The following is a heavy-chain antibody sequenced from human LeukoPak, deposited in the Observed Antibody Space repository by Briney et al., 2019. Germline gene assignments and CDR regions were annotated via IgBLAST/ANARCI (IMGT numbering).Heavy chain of an antibody. D-gene: IGHD1-26*01. Sequence: GGSLRLSCAASGFTFSSYAMSWVRQAPGKGLEWVSAISGSGGSTYYADSVKGRFTISRDNSKNTLYLQMNSLRAEDTAVYYCARPQIVRATYNWFDPWGQGTLVTVSS. J-gene: IGHJ5*02. V-gene: IGHV3-23*01. CDR3: ARPQIVRATYNWFDP. CDR1: GFTFSSYA. CDR2: ISGSGGST.